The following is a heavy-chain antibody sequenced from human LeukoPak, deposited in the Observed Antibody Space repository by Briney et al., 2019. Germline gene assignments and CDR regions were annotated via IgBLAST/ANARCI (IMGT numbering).Heavy chain of an antibody. D-gene: IGHD5-18*01. J-gene: IGHJ2*01. V-gene: IGHV4-4*02. Sequence: PGGSLRLSCAASRFSFSTYAMSWVRQAPGKGLEWIGEIYHSGSTNYNPSLKSRVTISVDKSKNQFSLKLSSVTAADTAVYYCARRGYSYGSIYWYFDLWGRGTLVTVSS. CDR3: ARRGYSYGSIYWYFDL. CDR2: IYHSGST. CDR1: RFSFSTYAM.